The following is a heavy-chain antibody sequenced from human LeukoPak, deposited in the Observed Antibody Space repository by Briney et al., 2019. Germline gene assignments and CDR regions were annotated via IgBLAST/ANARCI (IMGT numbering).Heavy chain of an antibody. D-gene: IGHD6-19*01. CDR1: GGSISSYY. V-gene: IGHV4-4*07. Sequence: PSETLSLTCTVAGGSISSYYWSWIRPPAGKGLEGIGRIYTSGSTNYNPSLKSRVTMSVDTSKNQFSLKLSSVTAADTAVYYGARASGWDLGNWFDPWGQGTLVTVSS. CDR2: IYTSGST. J-gene: IGHJ5*02. CDR3: ARASGWDLGNWFDP.